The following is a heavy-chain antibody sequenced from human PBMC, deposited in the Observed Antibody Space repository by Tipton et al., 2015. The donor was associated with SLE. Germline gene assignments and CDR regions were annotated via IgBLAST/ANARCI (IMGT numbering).Heavy chain of an antibody. Sequence: TLSLTCTVSGGSISSSYYWGWIRQSPGKGLEWIGSISYTGSTYYNPSLNSRLTISIDTSKNQFSLRLESSTAADTAVYFCARQSFGGSWEFDYWGQGALVTVSS. D-gene: IGHD2-15*01. CDR1: GGSISSSYY. V-gene: IGHV4-39*01. J-gene: IGHJ4*02. CDR2: ISYTGST. CDR3: ARQSFGGSWEFDY.